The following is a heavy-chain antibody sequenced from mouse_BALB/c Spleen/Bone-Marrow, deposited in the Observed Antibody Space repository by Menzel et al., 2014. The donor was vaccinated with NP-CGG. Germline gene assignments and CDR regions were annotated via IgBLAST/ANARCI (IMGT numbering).Heavy chain of an antibody. CDR1: GYAFSGYW. Sequence: VKLMESGAELVRPGSSVKISCKASGYAFSGYWMNWVKQRPGQGLEWIGQIYPGDGDTDYNGKFKGKATLTADKSSSTAYMQLSSLTSEDSAVYFCXRGGISVDYWGQGTTLTVSS. CDR2: IYPGDGDT. V-gene: IGHV1-80*01. CDR3: XRGGISVDY. J-gene: IGHJ2*01.